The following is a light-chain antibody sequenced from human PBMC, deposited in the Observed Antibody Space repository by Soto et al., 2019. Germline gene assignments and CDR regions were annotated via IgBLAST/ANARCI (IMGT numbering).Light chain of an antibody. J-gene: IGLJ3*02. CDR2: ENN. Sequence: QSVLTQPPSVSAAPGQKVTISCSGGSSNIGSHYVSWYQQLPGTAPKFLIYENNKRPSGIPDRFSGSKSGTSATLGIAELQTGDEADYYCGTWDNSLNAVVFGGGTKLTVL. V-gene: IGLV1-51*02. CDR3: GTWDNSLNAVV. CDR1: SSNIGSHY.